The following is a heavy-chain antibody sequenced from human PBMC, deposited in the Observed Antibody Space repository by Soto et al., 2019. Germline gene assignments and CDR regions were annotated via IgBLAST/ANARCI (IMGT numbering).Heavy chain of an antibody. CDR1: GYIFTSYG. D-gene: IGHD4-17*01. CDR3: ARGRYGDY. Sequence: QAHLVQSGPEVKKPGASVKVSCKGSGYIFTSYGIAWVRQAPGQGLEWMGWISAHNGNTEYAQKSQGRVTVTRDTSTSTAYLELMILRSDDTALYYCARGRYGDYWGQGALVTVSS. V-gene: IGHV1-18*01. J-gene: IGHJ4*02. CDR2: ISAHNGNT.